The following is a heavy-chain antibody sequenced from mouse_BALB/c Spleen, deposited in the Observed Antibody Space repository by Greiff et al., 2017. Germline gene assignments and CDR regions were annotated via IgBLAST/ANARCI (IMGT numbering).Heavy chain of an antibody. D-gene: IGHD2-2*01. CDR3: ARVGLRRNWYFDV. CDR1: GFSLTGYG. J-gene: IGHJ1*01. CDR2: IWGDGST. Sequence: VQLVESGPGLVAPSQSLSITCTVSGFSLTGYGVNWVRQPPGKGLEWLGMIWGDGSTDYNSALKSRLSISKDNSKSQVFLKMNSLQTDDTARYYCARVGLRRNWYFDVWGAGTTVTVSS. V-gene: IGHV2-6-7*01.